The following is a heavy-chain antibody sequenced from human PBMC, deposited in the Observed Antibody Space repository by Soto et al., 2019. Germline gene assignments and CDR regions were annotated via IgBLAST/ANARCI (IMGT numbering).Heavy chain of an antibody. CDR2: TYYRSKWYH. J-gene: IGHJ6*02. Sequence: SQTLSLTCAISGDSVSSNSAAWNWIRQSPSRGLKWLGRTYYRSKWYHDYAVSVKSRITINPDTSKNQFSMQLNSVTPVETAVYYCAIVDYNWNLYYYYGMDAWGQGTTVTVSS. D-gene: IGHD1-20*01. CDR3: AIVDYNWNLYYYYGMDA. CDR1: GDSVSSNSAA. V-gene: IGHV6-1*01.